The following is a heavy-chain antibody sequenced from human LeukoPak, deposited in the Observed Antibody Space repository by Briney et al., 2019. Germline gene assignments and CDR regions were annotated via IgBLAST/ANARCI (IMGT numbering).Heavy chain of an antibody. D-gene: IGHD5-18*01. J-gene: IGHJ4*02. CDR2: IDASGVNT. V-gene: IGHV3-23*01. CDR3: AKDQGGYTYGSFDY. Sequence: GGSLRLSCAASGFSFNSHAINWVRQVPGKGLQWVSTIDASGVNTYYGNSVEGRFTISRDNSKNTLYLQMNSLRAEDTAVYYCAKDQGGYTYGSFDYWGQGNLVTVSS. CDR1: GFSFNSHA.